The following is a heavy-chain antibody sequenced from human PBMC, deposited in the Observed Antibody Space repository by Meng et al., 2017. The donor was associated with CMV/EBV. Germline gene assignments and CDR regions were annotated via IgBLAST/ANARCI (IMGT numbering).Heavy chain of an antibody. CDR1: GRTFSRYA. Sequence: KASGRTFSRYAIRWVRQAPGQGLEWMGGIIPIFGTANYAQKFQGRVTITTDESTSTAYMELSSLRSEDTAVYYCAREWGSSTNWFDPWGQGTLVTVSS. CDR3: AREWGSSTNWFDP. D-gene: IGHD6-13*01. V-gene: IGHV1-69*05. J-gene: IGHJ5*02. CDR2: IIPIFGTA.